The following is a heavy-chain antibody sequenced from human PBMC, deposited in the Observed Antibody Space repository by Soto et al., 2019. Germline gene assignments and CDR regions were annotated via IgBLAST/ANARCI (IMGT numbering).Heavy chain of an antibody. Sequence: EVQLVESGGGLVQPGRSLRLSCAASGFTFDDYAMHCVRQAPGKGLEWVSGISWNSGSIGYADSVKGRFTISRDNAKNSLYLQMNSLRAEDTALYYCAKDIEPTTYYFDYWGQGTLVTVSS. CDR2: ISWNSGSI. CDR3: AKDIEPTTYYFDY. V-gene: IGHV3-9*01. J-gene: IGHJ4*02. CDR1: GFTFDDYA. D-gene: IGHD1-1*01.